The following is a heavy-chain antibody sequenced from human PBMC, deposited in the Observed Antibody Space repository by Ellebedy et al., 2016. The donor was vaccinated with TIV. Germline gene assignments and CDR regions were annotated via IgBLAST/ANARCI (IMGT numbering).Heavy chain of an antibody. CDR1: GGSVSSGSYY. Sequence: SETLSLTXTVSGGSVSSGSYYWSWIRQPPGKGLEWIGYIYYSGSTNYNPSLKSRVTISVDTSKNQFSLKLSSVTAADTAVYYCARGVLMGWSPHYYYYMDVWGKGTTVTVSS. CDR3: ARGVLMGWSPHYYYYMDV. V-gene: IGHV4-61*01. CDR2: IYYSGST. D-gene: IGHD3-3*01. J-gene: IGHJ6*03.